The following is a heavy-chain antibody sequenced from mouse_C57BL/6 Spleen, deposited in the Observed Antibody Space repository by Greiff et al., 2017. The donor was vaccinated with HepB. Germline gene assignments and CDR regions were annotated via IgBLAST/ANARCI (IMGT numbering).Heavy chain of an antibody. V-gene: IGHV1-63*01. Sequence: QVQLQQSGAELVRPGTSVKMSCKASGYTFTNYWIGWAKQRPGHGLEWIGDIYPGGGYTNYNEKFKGKATLTADKSTSTAYMQFSSLTSEDSAIYYFAILLRPSAMDYWGQGTSVTVSS. CDR2: IYPGGGYT. CDR1: GYTFTNYW. D-gene: IGHD1-1*01. J-gene: IGHJ4*01. CDR3: AILLRPSAMDY.